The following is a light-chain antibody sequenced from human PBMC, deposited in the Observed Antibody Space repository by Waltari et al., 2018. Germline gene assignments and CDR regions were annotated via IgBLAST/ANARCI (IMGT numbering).Light chain of an antibody. CDR3: QQYNSYPYT. J-gene: IGKJ2*01. CDR2: KSS. V-gene: IGKV1-5*03. Sequence: DIQMTQSPSTLSASVGDRVTITCRASQTITPWLAWYQQKPGKAPKVLIYKSSSLESGVPARFSGSGSGTEFTLTISSLQPDDFATYYCQQYNSYPYTFGQGTKLEIK. CDR1: QTITPW.